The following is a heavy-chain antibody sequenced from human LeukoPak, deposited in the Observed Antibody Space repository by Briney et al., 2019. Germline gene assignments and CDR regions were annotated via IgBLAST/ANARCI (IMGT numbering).Heavy chain of an antibody. J-gene: IGHJ3*02. CDR1: GDSIIGYY. CDR3: TKSDGYGLVRI. CDR2: IYYTGNT. V-gene: IGHV4-39*07. Sequence: PSETLSLTCSVSGDSIIGYYWGWIRQPPGKGLEWIGNIYYTGNTYYNSSLKSRVTISLDTSKNQFSLKVISMTAADTAAYYCTKSDGYGLVRICGRGTMVTVSS. D-gene: IGHD3-10*01.